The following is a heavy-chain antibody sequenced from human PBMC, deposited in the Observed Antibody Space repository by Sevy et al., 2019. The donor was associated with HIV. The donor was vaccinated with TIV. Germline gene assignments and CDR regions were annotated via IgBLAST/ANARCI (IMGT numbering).Heavy chain of an antibody. CDR1: GGSVSSGSYY. Sequence: SETLSLTCTVSGGSVSSGSYYWSWIRQPPGKGLEWIGYIYYSGSTNYNPSLKSRVTISVDTSKNQCSLKLSSVTAADTAVYYCARHYDSSGYYYWYFALWGRGTLVTVSS. CDR2: IYYSGST. CDR3: ARHYDSSGYYYWYFAL. V-gene: IGHV4-61*01. J-gene: IGHJ2*01. D-gene: IGHD3-22*01.